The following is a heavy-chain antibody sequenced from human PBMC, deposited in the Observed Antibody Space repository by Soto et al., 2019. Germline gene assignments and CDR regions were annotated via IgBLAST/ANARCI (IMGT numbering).Heavy chain of an antibody. J-gene: IGHJ4*02. CDR1: GGSISSNNW. CDR3: ARVYSGSYSDS. V-gene: IGHV4-4*02. D-gene: IGHD1-26*01. CDR2: IFHSGST. Sequence: QVQLQESGPGLVKPSGTLSRTCAVSGGSISSNNWWSWVRQPPGKGLEWIGEIFHSGSTHYSPSLKSRVTISAEKSKNHFSLNLTSVTAADTAVYYCARVYSGSYSDSWGQGTLVTVSS.